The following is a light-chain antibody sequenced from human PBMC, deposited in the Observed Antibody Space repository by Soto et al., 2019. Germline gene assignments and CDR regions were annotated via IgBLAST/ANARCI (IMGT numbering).Light chain of an antibody. Sequence: EIVLTQSPATLSLSPLEIATLSFVASQSVSSNYLAWYQQKPGLAPRLLIYDASNRATGIPDRFSGSGSGTDFTLTISRLEPEDSAVYYCQQYGSSPTTFGQGTKVDI. CDR2: DAS. J-gene: IGKJ1*01. CDR1: QSVSSNY. CDR3: QQYGSSPTT. V-gene: IGKV3D-20*01.